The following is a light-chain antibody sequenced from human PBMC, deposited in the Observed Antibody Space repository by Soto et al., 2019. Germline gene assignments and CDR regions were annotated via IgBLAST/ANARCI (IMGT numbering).Light chain of an antibody. V-gene: IGLV2-14*01. CDR1: SSDVGGYNY. Sequence: QSALTQPASVSGSPGQSITISCTGTSSDVGGYNYVSWYQQHPGEAPKPMIYDVNNRPSGVSNRFTGSKSGNTASLTISGLQAEDEADYYCSSYTIISTYVFGTGTKVTVL. CDR3: SSYTIISTYV. J-gene: IGLJ1*01. CDR2: DVN.